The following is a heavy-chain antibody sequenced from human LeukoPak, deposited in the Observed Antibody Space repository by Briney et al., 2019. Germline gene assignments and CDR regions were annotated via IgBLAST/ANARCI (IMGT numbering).Heavy chain of an antibody. V-gene: IGHV3-30*18. CDR3: AKGIAAVPIDY. CDR1: GFTFSSYG. D-gene: IGHD6-13*01. Sequence: QAGGSLRLSCAASGFTFSSYGMHWVRQAPGKGLEWVAVISYDGSNKYYADSVKGRFTISRDNSKNTLYLQMNSLRAEDTAVYYCAKGIAAVPIDYWGQGTLVTVSS. CDR2: ISYDGSNK. J-gene: IGHJ4*02.